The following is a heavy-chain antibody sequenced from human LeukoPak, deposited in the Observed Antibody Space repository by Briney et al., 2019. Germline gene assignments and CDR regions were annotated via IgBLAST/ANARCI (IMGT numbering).Heavy chain of an antibody. CDR3: VKEDTPSSPLGALDS. CDR1: AFNLNGYA. V-gene: IGHV3-30*02. J-gene: IGHJ4*02. D-gene: IGHD6-6*01. Sequence: PGGSLRLSSAVSAFNLNGYAMHWVRQAPGRGLEWVAVIRHDEANSFYADSVQGRFTISRDTSKKLLYLQMNSLRAEDTAVYYCVKEDTPSSPLGALDSWGQGTLVTASS. CDR2: IRHDEANS.